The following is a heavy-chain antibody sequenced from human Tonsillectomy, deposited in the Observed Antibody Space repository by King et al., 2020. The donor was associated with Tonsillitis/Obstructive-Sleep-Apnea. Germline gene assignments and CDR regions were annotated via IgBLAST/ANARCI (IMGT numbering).Heavy chain of an antibody. V-gene: IGHV1-69*10. J-gene: IGHJ6*02. CDR2: IIPILGIA. D-gene: IGHD2-21*02. CDR1: GGTFSSYA. Sequence: QLVQSGAEVKKPGSSVKVSCKASGGTFSSYAISWVRQAPGQGLEWMGGIIPILGIANYAQKFQGRVTITADKSTSTAYMELSSLRSEDTAVYYCARSLAYCGGDCYSPHYYYYYGMDVWGQGTTVTVSS. CDR3: ARSLAYCGGDCYSPHYYYYYGMDV.